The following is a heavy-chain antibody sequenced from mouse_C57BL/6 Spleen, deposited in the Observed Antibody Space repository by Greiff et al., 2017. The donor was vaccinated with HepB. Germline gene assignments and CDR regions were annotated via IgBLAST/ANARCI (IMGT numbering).Heavy chain of an antibody. V-gene: IGHV1-55*01. J-gene: IGHJ2*01. CDR2: IYPGSGST. Sequence: VQLQQPGAELVKPGASVKMSCKASGYTFTSYWITWVKQRPGQGLEWIGDIYPGSGSTNYNEKFKSKATLTVDTSSSTAYMQLSSLTSEDSAVYYCARDFYYYGSSYDMYYFDYWGQGTTLTVSS. CDR3: ARDFYYYGSSYDMYYFDY. CDR1: GYTFTSYW. D-gene: IGHD1-1*01.